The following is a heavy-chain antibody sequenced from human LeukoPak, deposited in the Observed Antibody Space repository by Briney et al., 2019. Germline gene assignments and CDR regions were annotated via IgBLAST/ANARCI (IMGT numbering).Heavy chain of an antibody. J-gene: IGHJ4*02. V-gene: IGHV3-30-3*01. CDR2: ISYDGSNK. D-gene: IGHD3-22*01. CDR1: GFTFSSYA. Sequence: GSLRLSCAASGFTFSSYAMHWVRQAPGKGLEWVAVISYDGSNKYYADSVKGRFTISRDNSKNTLYLQMNSLRAEDTAVYYCARAQNYYDSSGLDYWGQGTLVTVSS. CDR3: ARAQNYYDSSGLDY.